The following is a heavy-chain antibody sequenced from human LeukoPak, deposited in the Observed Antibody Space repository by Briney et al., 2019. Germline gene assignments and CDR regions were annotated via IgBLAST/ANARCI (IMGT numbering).Heavy chain of an antibody. CDR2: ISAYNGNT. D-gene: IGHD2-2*01. CDR1: GYTFTSYG. V-gene: IGHV1-18*01. Sequence: GASVKVSCKASGYTFTSYGISWVRQAPGQGLEWMGWISAYNGNTNYAQKLQGRVTMTTDTSTSTAYMELRSLRSDDTAVYYCARRYQQLLNGYYYYGMDVWGQGTTVTVSS. J-gene: IGHJ6*02. CDR3: ARRYQQLLNGYYYYGMDV.